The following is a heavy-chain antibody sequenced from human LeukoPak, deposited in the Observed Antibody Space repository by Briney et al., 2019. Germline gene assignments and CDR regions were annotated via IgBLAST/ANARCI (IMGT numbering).Heavy chain of an antibody. V-gene: IGHV5-51*01. D-gene: IGHD4-23*01. CDR1: GYSFTSYW. CDR2: IYPGDSDT. CDR3: ARQHDYGGNVLDP. Sequence: GEFLKISCKGSGYSFTSYWIGWVRQMPGKGLEWMGIIYPGDSDTRYSPSFQGQVTISADKSISTAYLQWSSLKASDTAMYYCARQHDYGGNVLDPWGQGTLVTVSS. J-gene: IGHJ5*02.